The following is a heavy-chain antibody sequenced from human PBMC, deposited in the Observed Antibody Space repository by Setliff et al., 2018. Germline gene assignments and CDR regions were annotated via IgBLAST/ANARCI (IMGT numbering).Heavy chain of an antibody. Sequence: LRLSCVGFGFNFKTSSLNWVRQAPGKGLEWLSYVSPRSTFIHVADSVRGRFTVSRDDARGSVLLQMNSLRAEDTGIYYCATSSYYDNAGYRFFDNWGQGTQVTVSS. CDR2: VSPRSTFI. V-gene: IGHV3-21*05. CDR1: GFNFKTSS. J-gene: IGHJ4*02. CDR3: ATSSYYDNAGYRFFDN. D-gene: IGHD3-9*01.